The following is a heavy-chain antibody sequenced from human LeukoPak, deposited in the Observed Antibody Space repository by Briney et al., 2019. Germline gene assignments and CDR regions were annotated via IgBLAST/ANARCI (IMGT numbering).Heavy chain of an antibody. CDR1: GGSISSYY. CDR3: ARGPLGYCSSTSCYVFDY. CDR2: INHSGST. V-gene: IGHV4-34*01. D-gene: IGHD2-2*01. J-gene: IGHJ4*02. Sequence: SETLSLTCTVSGGSISSYYWSWIRQPPGKGLEWIGKINHSGSTNYNPSLKSRVTISVDTSKNQFSLKLSSVTAADTAVYYCARGPLGYCSSTSCYVFDYWGQGTLVTVSS.